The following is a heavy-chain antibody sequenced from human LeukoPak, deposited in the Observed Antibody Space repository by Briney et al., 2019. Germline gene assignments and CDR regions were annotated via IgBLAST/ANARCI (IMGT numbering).Heavy chain of an antibody. J-gene: IGHJ3*02. CDR3: ASEPYGSGSFLGAFDI. CDR2: IYYSGST. Sequence: SETLSLTCAVSDDSIRSSAYYWGWIRQPPGKGLEWIGSIYYSGSTYYNPSLRSRVTISIDTSKNQFSLKLSSVTAADTAVYYCASEPYGSGSFLGAFDIWGQGTMVTVSS. D-gene: IGHD3-10*01. V-gene: IGHV4-39*01. CDR1: DDSIRSSAYY.